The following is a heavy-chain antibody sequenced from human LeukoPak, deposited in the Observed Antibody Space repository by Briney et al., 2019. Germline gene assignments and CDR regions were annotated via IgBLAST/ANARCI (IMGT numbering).Heavy chain of an antibody. Sequence: GGSLRLSXAASGFTFDDYAMHWVRQAPGKGLEWVSLISGDGGSTYYADSVKGRFTISRDNSKNSLYLQMNSLRTEDAALYYCAKDSHLYYYDSSGYYLDYWGQGTLVTVSS. V-gene: IGHV3-43*02. CDR1: GFTFDDYA. CDR3: AKDSHLYYYDSSGYYLDY. CDR2: ISGDGGST. D-gene: IGHD3-22*01. J-gene: IGHJ4*02.